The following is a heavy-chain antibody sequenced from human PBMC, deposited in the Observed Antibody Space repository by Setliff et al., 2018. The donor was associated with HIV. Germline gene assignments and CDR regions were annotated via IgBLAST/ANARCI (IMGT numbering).Heavy chain of an antibody. CDR1: GYTFNNYG. CDR2: INPKNGGT. J-gene: IGHJ4*02. D-gene: IGHD3-3*01. V-gene: IGHV1-2*02. CDR3: ASVFYDFWSASYSNIDY. Sequence: VASVKVSCKASGYTFNNYGISWVRQAPGQGLEWVGWINPKNGGTNFAQEFQGRVSMTWDSSISTAYMDLSRLKSDDTAVYYCASVFYDFWSASYSNIDYWGQGTLV.